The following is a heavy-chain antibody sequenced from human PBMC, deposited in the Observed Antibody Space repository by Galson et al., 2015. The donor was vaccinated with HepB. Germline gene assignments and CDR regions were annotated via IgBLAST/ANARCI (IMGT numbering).Heavy chain of an antibody. D-gene: IGHD6-19*01. V-gene: IGHV1-18*01. Sequence: SVKVSCKASGYTFTSYGNGWVRQAPGQGLEWMGWISAYNGNTNYAQKLQGRVTMTTDTSTSTAYMELRRLRSDDTAVYYCARGVGGWYFVYYGMDVWGQGTTVTVSS. CDR3: ARGVGGWYFVYYGMDV. CDR1: GYTFTSYG. CDR2: ISAYNGNT. J-gene: IGHJ6*02.